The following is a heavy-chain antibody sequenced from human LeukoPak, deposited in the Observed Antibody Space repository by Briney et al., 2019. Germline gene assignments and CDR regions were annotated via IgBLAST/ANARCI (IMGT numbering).Heavy chain of an antibody. CDR3: AKDRDTMIVVVITQPYYFDY. Sequence: PGGSLRLSCAASGFTFSSYGMHWVRQAPGKGLEWVAFIRYDGSNKYYADSVKGRFTISRDNSKNTLYLQMNSLRAEDTAVYYCAKDRDTMIVVVITQPYYFDYWGQGTLVTVSS. V-gene: IGHV3-30*02. CDR1: GFTFSSYG. D-gene: IGHD3-22*01. CDR2: IRYDGSNK. J-gene: IGHJ4*02.